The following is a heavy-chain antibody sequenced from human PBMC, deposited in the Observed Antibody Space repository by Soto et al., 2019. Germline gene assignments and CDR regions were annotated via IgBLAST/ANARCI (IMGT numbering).Heavy chain of an antibody. CDR3: AKGLAGYPRCFDY. V-gene: IGHV3-23*01. J-gene: IGHJ4*02. Sequence: RGGSMRLSSEACGVTGSNDEMSWVCQDRGKGVDGGSALSDSGDRTYYADSEKGRFTISRHNSQHTLYLDMNSLRAEDTALYYCAKGLAGYPRCFDYWGQVTLVTLSS. CDR2: LSDSGDRT. CDR1: GVTGSNDE. D-gene: IGHD3-9*01.